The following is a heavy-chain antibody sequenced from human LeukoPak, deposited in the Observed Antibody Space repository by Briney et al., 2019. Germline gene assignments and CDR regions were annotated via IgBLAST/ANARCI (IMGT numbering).Heavy chain of an antibody. CDR3: PRGLFYGPGSQSFDY. Sequence: PGGSLRLSCAASGFTFSYYSMSWIRQAPGKGLEWISYISGSSNTKHFADPVKGRFTISRDNAKESVYLQMDSLRAEDTAFYYCPRGLFYGPGSQSFDYWGQGTLVPVSS. V-gene: IGHV3-48*01. D-gene: IGHD3-10*01. CDR2: ISGSSNTK. J-gene: IGHJ4*02. CDR1: GFTFSYYS.